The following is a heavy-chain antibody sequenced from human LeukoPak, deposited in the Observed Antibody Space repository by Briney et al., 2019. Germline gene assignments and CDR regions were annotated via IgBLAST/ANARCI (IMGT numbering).Heavy chain of an antibody. CDR2: IYYTGTF. D-gene: IGHD3-10*01. CDR1: GGSICDSAYY. J-gene: IGHJ4*02. Sequence: SETLSLTCTVSGGSICDSAYYWGWIRQPPGKGLEWIGTIYYTGTFNHNPSVKRRVTTTVDTSKNQFSLRLRSVTAADTAVYYCARLEGSGSYNIGEYHFDFWGQGTLVTVSS. V-gene: IGHV4-39*01. CDR3: ARLEGSGSYNIGEYHFDF.